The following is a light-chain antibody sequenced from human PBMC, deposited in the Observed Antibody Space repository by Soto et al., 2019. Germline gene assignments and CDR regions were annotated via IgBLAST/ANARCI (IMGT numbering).Light chain of an antibody. CDR3: QQRRNCAPIT. CDR1: QSVSSY. J-gene: IGKJ5*01. CDR2: DAS. V-gene: IGKV3-11*01. Sequence: EIVLTQSPATLSLSPGERATLSCRASQSVSSYLAWYQQKPGQAPRLLIYDASNSATSIPARFSGSGSGTDFTLTISSLEPEDFAVYYCQQRRNCAPITFGQGTRLEIK.